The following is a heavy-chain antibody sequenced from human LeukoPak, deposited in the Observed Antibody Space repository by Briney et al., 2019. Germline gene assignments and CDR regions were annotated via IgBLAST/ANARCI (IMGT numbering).Heavy chain of an antibody. CDR1: GYTFTGYY. D-gene: IGHD6-6*01. J-gene: IGHJ4*02. Sequence: ASVKVSCKASGYTFTGYYMHWVRQALGQGLEWMGWINPNSGGTNYVQKFQGRVTMTRDTPISTAYMELSRLRSDDTAVYYCARDGASSSYYFDYWGQGTLVTVSS. CDR3: ARDGASSSYYFDY. CDR2: INPNSGGT. V-gene: IGHV1-2*02.